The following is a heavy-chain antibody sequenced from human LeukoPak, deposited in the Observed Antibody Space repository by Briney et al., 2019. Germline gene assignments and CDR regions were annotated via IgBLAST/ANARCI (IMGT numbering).Heavy chain of an antibody. D-gene: IGHD2-15*01. CDR3: AGALCSGGSCYSFNY. CDR2: IRTGGYI. CDR1: GFFSPHS. Sequence: GGSLRLSCAASGFFSPHSLNWVRQAPGKGLEWLSSIRTGGYIHYAESTKGRFIISRDNARDSLYLKMNSLSAEDTDIYYCAGALCSGGSCYSFNYWGQGTLVTVSS. V-gene: IGHV3-21*04. J-gene: IGHJ4*02.